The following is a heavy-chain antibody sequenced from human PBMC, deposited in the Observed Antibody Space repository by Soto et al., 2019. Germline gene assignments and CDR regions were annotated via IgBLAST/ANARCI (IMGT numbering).Heavy chain of an antibody. CDR2: VYTSGST. J-gene: IGHJ4*02. Sequence: SETLSLTCTVSGVSISSYSWSWIRQPAEKGLEWIGRVYTSGSTYSNPSLKSRVTMSVDTSKHQFSLNLSSVTAADTAVYYCARDPNYYDSSGYPNGLFDYWGQGALVTVSS. CDR1: GVSISSYS. CDR3: ARDPNYYDSSGYPNGLFDY. V-gene: IGHV4-4*07. D-gene: IGHD3-22*01.